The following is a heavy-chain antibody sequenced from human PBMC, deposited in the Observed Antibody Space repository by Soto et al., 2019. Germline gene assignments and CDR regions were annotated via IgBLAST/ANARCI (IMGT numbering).Heavy chain of an antibody. Sequence: QVQLVESGGGVVQPGRSLRLSCAASRFTFSSYGMHWVRQAPGKGLEWVAVIWYDGSNKYYADSVKGRFTISRDNSKNTLYLQMNSLRAEDTAVYYCARDRHPAMAYGMDVRGQGTTVTVSS. D-gene: IGHD5-18*01. J-gene: IGHJ6*02. CDR1: RFTFSSYG. CDR3: ARDRHPAMAYGMDV. V-gene: IGHV3-33*01. CDR2: IWYDGSNK.